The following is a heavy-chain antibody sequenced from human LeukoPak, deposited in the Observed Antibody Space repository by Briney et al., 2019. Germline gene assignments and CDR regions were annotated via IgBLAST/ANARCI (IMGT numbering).Heavy chain of an antibody. J-gene: IGHJ4*02. Sequence: GGSLRLSCAASGFTFSNYAMSWVRQAPGKGLEWVSSISSSSYIYYADSVKGRFTISRDNAKNSLYLQMNSLRVEDTAVYYCARAHNWKYGTFDYWGQGTLVTVSS. CDR1: GFTFSNYA. V-gene: IGHV3-69-1*01. CDR2: ISSSSYI. D-gene: IGHD1-7*01. CDR3: ARAHNWKYGTFDY.